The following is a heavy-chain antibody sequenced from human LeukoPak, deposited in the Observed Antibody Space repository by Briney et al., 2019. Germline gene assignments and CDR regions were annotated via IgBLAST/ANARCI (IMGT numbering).Heavy chain of an antibody. J-gene: IGHJ6*03. CDR3: ARSQYNWNYADYYYYMDV. CDR2: IYYSGST. CDR1: GGSISSGGYY. Sequence: PSQTLSLTCTVSGGSISSGGYYWSWIRQHPGQGLEWIGYIYYSGSTYYNPSLKSRVTISVDTSKNQFSLKLSSVTAADTAVYYCARSQYNWNYADYYYYMDVWGKGTTVTVSS. D-gene: IGHD1-7*01. V-gene: IGHV4-31*03.